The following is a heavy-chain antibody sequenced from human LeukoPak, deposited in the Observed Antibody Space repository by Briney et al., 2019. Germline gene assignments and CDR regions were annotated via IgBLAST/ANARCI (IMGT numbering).Heavy chain of an antibody. J-gene: IGHJ6*03. CDR3: ARGRASIAARRVGYYYYYMDV. Sequence: SGTLSLTCAVSGGSISSSYWWSWIRQPPGKGLEWIGEIYHSGSTYYNPSLKSRVTISVDTSKNQFSLKLSSVTAADTAVYYCARGRASIAARRVGYYYYYMDVWGKGTTVTVSS. V-gene: IGHV4-4*02. CDR2: IYHSGST. CDR1: GGSISSSYW. D-gene: IGHD6-6*01.